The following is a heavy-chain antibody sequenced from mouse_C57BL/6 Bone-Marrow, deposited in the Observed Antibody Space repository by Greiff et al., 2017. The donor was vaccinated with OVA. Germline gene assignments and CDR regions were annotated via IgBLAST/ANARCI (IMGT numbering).Heavy chain of an antibody. CDR3: ARGSYGRTRGAMDY. CDR2: IYPGDGDT. Sequence: QVQLQQSGAELVKPGASVKISCKASGYAFSSYWMNWVKQRPGKGLEWIGQIYPGDGDTNYNGKFKGKATLTADKSSSTAYMQLSSLTSEYSAVYFCARGSYGRTRGAMDYWGQGTSVTVSS. CDR1: GYAFSSYW. D-gene: IGHD1-2*01. J-gene: IGHJ4*01. V-gene: IGHV1-80*01.